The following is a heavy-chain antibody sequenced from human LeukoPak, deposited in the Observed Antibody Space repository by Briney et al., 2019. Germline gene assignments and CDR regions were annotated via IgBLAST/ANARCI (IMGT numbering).Heavy chain of an antibody. Sequence: SEILSLTCAVYGGSFSGYYWSWIRQPPGKGLEWIGEINHSGSTNYNPSLKSRVTISVDTSKNQFSLKLSSVTAADTAVYYCARAGGSYRFFDYWGQGTLVTVSS. J-gene: IGHJ4*02. D-gene: IGHD1-26*01. CDR1: GGSFSGYY. CDR3: ARAGGSYRFFDY. CDR2: INHSGST. V-gene: IGHV4-34*01.